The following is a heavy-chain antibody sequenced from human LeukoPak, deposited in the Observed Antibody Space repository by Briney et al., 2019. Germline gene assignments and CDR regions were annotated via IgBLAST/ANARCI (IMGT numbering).Heavy chain of an antibody. V-gene: IGHV4-59*01. CDR1: GGSISSYY. Sequence: PSETLSLTCTVSGGSISSYYWSSIRQPPGKGLEWIAYIYYSENTNYNPSLRSRVTISVDTSKNQFSLKLSSVTAADTAVYYCARGGLVGATPHSHDAFDIWGQGTMVTVSS. D-gene: IGHD1-26*01. CDR3: ARGGLVGATPHSHDAFDI. CDR2: IYYSENT. J-gene: IGHJ3*02.